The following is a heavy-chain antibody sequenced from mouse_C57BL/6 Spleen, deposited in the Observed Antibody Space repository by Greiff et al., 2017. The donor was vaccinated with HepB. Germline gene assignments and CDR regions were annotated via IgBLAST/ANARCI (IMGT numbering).Heavy chain of an antibody. J-gene: IGHJ4*01. CDR3: ARAGYDEKAMDY. CDR2: IYPGSGST. D-gene: IGHD2-2*01. Sequence: QVQLQQPGAELVKPGASVKMSCKASGYTFTSYWITWVKQRPGQGLEWIGDIYPGSGSTNYNEKFKSKATLTVDTSSSTAYMQLSSLTSEDSAVYYCARAGYDEKAMDYWGQGTSVTVSS. CDR1: GYTFTSYW. V-gene: IGHV1-55*01.